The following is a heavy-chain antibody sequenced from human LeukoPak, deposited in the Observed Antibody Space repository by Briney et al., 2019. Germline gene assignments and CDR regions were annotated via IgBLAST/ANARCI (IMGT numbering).Heavy chain of an antibody. D-gene: IGHD3-22*01. V-gene: IGHV3-33*01. CDR2: IWYDGSNK. CDR1: GFTFSSYG. CDR3: ARGEYYYDSSGYSH. Sequence: GRSLRLSCAASGFTFSSYGMHWVRQAPGKGLEWVAVIWYDGSNKYYADSVKGRFTISRDNSKNTLYLQMNSLRAEDTAVYYCARGEYYYDSSGYSHWGQGTLVTVSS. J-gene: IGHJ4*02.